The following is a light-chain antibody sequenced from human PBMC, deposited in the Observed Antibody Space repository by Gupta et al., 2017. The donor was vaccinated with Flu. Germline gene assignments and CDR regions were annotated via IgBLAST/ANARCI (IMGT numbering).Light chain of an antibody. V-gene: IGKV3-11*01. Sequence: EIVLTQSPATLSLSPGDRATLSCRASQSVGTYLAWYQQKPGQTPRLLIYDASNRATGIPARFSGSGSGTDFTLTISSLEPEDFTVYYCQKRSNCPPYTFGQGTRLEI. CDR2: DAS. J-gene: IGKJ2*01. CDR3: QKRSNCPPYT. CDR1: QSVGTY.